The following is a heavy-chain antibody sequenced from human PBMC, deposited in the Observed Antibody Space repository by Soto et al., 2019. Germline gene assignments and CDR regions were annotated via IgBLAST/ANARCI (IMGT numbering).Heavy chain of an antibody. CDR2: IYRDGTT. V-gene: IGHV3-74*01. J-gene: IGHJ4*02. CDR1: GFSLNDYL. D-gene: IGHD5-12*01. Sequence: PGGSLRVSCAVSGFSLNDYLMHWVGQRPGKGLVWVARIYRDGTTSYADSVKGRFTISRDNAKNTVSLQMNSLKDEDTAVYYCMRGNTGYGNFDYWGQGTLVTVSS. CDR3: MRGNTGYGNFDY.